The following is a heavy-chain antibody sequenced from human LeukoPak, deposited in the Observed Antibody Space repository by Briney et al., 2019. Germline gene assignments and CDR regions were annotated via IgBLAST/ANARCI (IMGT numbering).Heavy chain of an antibody. CDR1: GLNFDDSA. V-gene: IGHV3-43*02. J-gene: IGHJ4*02. CDR3: AKESGKFDY. CDR2: ISADGGST. Sequence: GGSLRLSCVASGLNFDDSAMHWVRHAPGKGLEWVSLISADGGSTFSADSVKGRFSISRGNSKNSLYLQMNSLRSEDTAMYYCAKESGKFDYWGQGTLVAVSS.